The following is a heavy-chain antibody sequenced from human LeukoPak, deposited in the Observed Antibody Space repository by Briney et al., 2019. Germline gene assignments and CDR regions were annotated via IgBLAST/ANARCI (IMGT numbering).Heavy chain of an antibody. Sequence: GGSLRLSCAASGFTFNNYNMNWVRQAPGKGLEWVSSISSSSTYIYYADSVKGRFIISRDNAKNSLYLQMNSLRAEDTAIYYCAKDPPSFHHWGQGTLVTVSS. V-gene: IGHV3-21*01. J-gene: IGHJ1*01. CDR3: AKDPPSFHH. CDR2: ISSSSTYI. CDR1: GFTFNNYN.